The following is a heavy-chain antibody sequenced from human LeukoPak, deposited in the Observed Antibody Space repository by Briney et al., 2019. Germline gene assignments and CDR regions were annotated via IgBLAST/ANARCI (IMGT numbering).Heavy chain of an antibody. CDR1: GGSISSYY. J-gene: IGHJ4*02. Sequence: PSETLSLTCTVSGGSISSYYWNWIRQPPGKGLEWIGYFYYSGSTNYNPSLKSRVTISVDTSKNQFSLKLSSVTAADTAVYYCAGRGNYYDSSGYGPLDYWGQGTLVTVSS. CDR2: FYYSGST. V-gene: IGHV4-59*01. D-gene: IGHD3-22*01. CDR3: AGRGNYYDSSGYGPLDY.